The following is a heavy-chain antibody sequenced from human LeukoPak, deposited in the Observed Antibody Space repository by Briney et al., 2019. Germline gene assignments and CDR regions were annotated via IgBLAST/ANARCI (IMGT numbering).Heavy chain of an antibody. D-gene: IGHD3-22*01. CDR3: AKKPYYYDSSGYYADAFDI. CDR1: GGSFSGYY. V-gene: IGHV4-34*01. J-gene: IGHJ3*02. CDR2: INHSGST. Sequence: SETLSLTCAVYGGSFSGYYWTWIRQPPGKGLEWIGEINHSGSTNYNPSLKSRVTISVDTSKTQFSLMLRSVSAAVTAVYYCAKKPYYYDSSGYYADAFDIWGQGTMVTVSS.